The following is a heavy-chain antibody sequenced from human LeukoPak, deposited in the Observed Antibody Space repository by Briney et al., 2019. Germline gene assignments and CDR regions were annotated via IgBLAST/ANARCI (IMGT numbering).Heavy chain of an antibody. V-gene: IGHV3-15*01. D-gene: IGHD3-22*01. CDR2: IKSKTDGGAT. J-gene: IGHJ4*02. Sequence: GGSLRLSCAASGFTFSNAWMSWVRQAPGKGLEWVGRIKSKTDGGATDYAAPVKGRFTISRDDSKTTLYLQMNSLRAEDTAIYYCARDMYSSVWGQGTLVTVSS. CDR3: ARDMYSSV. CDR1: GFTFSNAW.